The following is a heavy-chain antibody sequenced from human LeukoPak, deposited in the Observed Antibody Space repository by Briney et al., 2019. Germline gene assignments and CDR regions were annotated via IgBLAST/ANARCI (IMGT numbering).Heavy chain of an antibody. J-gene: IGHJ6*02. CDR1: GFTFSNYA. D-gene: IGHD2-2*01. CDR3: AREGFKGYCSSTSCRYYYYGMDV. CDR2: ISYDGSNK. V-gene: IGHV3-30*04. Sequence: GGSLRLSCAASGFTFSNYAMHWVRQAPGKGLEWVAVISYDGSNKYYADSVKGRFTISRDNSKNTLYLQMNSLRAEDTAVYYCAREGFKGYCSSTSCRYYYYGMDVWGQGTTVTVSS.